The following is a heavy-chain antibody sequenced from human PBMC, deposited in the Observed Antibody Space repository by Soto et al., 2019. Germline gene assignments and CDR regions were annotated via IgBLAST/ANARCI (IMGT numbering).Heavy chain of an antibody. CDR1: GFTVSSNY. CDR3: ARDLRGSYSNY. D-gene: IGHD1-26*01. J-gene: IGHJ4*02. Sequence: PGGSLRLSCAVSGFTVSSNYMSWVRQAPGKGLEWVSVIYSGGSTYYADSVKGRFTISRDNSKNTLYLQMNSLRAEDTAVYYCARDLRGSYSNYWGQGTLVTVSS. CDR2: IYSGGST. V-gene: IGHV3-66*01.